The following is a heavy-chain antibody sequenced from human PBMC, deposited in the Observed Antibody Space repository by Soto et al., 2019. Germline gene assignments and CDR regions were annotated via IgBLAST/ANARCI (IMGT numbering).Heavy chain of an antibody. V-gene: IGHV4-4*02. CDR1: GGSINNNFW. Sequence: QVQVQESGPGLVKPSGTLSLTCAVSGGSINNNFWSWVRQPPGKGLEWIGEIYQTGSINYNPSLRSRVTISVDKSKNQLSIKVDSVTAADTAFYYCVRGNDNYDFWNNWSLDPWGQGTLVTVSS. J-gene: IGHJ5*02. CDR3: VRGNDNYDFWNNWSLDP. CDR2: IYQTGSI. D-gene: IGHD3-3*01.